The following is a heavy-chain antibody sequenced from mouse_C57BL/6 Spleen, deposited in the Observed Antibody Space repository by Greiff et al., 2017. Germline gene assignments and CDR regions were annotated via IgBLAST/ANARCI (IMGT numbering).Heavy chain of an antibody. Sequence: VQLQQPGAELVKPGASVKLSCKASGYTFTSYWMHWVKQRPGQGLEWIGMIHPNSGSTNYNEKFKSKATLTVDKSSSTAYMQLSSLTSEDSAVYYCAIYYGNFLAYWGQGTLVTVSA. J-gene: IGHJ3*01. CDR1: GYTFTSYW. D-gene: IGHD2-1*01. CDR3: AIYYGNFLAY. V-gene: IGHV1-64*01. CDR2: IHPNSGST.